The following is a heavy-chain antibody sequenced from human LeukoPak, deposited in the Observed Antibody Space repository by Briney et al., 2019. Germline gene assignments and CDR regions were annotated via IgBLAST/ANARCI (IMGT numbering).Heavy chain of an antibody. CDR3: ARVGSIAAAGTPDY. J-gene: IGHJ4*02. CDR1: GFTFSSYS. D-gene: IGHD6-13*01. V-gene: IGHV3-48*04. CDR2: ISPSRSSI. Sequence: PGGSLRPSCAASGFTFSSYSMNWVRQAPGKGLEWVSYISPSRSSIYYADSVKGRFAISRDNAKNSLYLQMNSLRAEDTAVYYCARVGSIAAAGTPDYWGQGTLVTVSS.